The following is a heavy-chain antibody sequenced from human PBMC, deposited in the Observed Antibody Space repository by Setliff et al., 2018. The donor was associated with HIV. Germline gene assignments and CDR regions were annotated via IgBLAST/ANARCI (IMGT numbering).Heavy chain of an antibody. CDR3: VRVSCSSWYSIPRNYYYSMDV. CDR1: GLTFGDYS. J-gene: IGHJ6*03. D-gene: IGHD6-13*01. CDR2: INQRGRT. V-gene: IGHV4-34*01. Sequence: GSLRLSCTTSGLTFGDYSLSWVRQAPGKGLEWIGEINQRGRTKYNPSLKSRVTTSVDTSKNQFSLRLRSVTAADTAVYYCVRVSCSSWYSIPRNYYYSMDVWGEGTTVTVSS.